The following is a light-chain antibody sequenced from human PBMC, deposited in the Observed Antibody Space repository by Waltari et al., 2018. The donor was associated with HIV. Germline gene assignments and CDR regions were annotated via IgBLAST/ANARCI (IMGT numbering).Light chain of an antibody. CDR1: NSNIGSKD. Sequence: QSVLTQPPSASGTPGQRVTISCSGSNSNIGSKDVYWFQHLPGTAPKLRIYRTNQRRSGVPDRFSGSKSGTSASLAISGLRSDDEADYYCAAWDDTLSSYVFGTGTTVTV. CDR2: RTN. V-gene: IGLV1-47*01. CDR3: AAWDDTLSSYV. J-gene: IGLJ1*01.